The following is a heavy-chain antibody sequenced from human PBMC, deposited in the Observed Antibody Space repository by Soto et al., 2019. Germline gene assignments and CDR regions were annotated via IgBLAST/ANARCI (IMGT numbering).Heavy chain of an antibody. D-gene: IGHD6-6*01. J-gene: IGHJ4*02. V-gene: IGHV3-48*03. CDR2: ISSSGSTI. CDR3: ARLGAPRSTAARSSIDY. CDR1: GFTFSSYE. Sequence: EVQLVESGGGLVQPGGSLRLSCAASGFTFSSYEMNWVRQAPGKGLEWVSYISSSGSTIYYADSVKGRFTISRDNAKNSLYLQMNSLRAEDTAVYYCARLGAPRSTAARSSIDYWGQGTLVTVSS.